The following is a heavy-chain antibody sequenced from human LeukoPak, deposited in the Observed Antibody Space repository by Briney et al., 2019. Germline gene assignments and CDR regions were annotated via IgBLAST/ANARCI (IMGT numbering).Heavy chain of an antibody. CDR1: GFTFSDYY. V-gene: IGHV3-11*04. Sequence: GGSLRLSCAASGFTFSDYYMSWIRQAPGKGPEWLSYISSSGSTIKYTDSVKGRFTISRDNAKNSLYLQMNSLRVEDTAVYYCARDRGGSYLQGYFLHWGQGSLVIVSS. CDR3: ARDRGGSYLQGYFLH. D-gene: IGHD1-26*01. CDR2: ISSSGSTI. J-gene: IGHJ1*01.